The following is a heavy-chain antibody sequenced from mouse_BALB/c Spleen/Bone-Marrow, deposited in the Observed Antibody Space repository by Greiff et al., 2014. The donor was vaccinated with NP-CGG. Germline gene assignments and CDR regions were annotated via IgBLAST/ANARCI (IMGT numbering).Heavy chain of an antibody. CDR1: GYTFTNSW. V-gene: IGHV1S130*01. Sequence: VQLQQSGSVLVRPGASVRLSCKASGYTFTNSWIHWAKQRPGQGLEWIGDIHPNSGNTNYNEKFKAKATLTVDTSSGTAYVDLSSLTSEDSAVYYCARHHRYAYYFDYWGQGTTLTVSS. CDR2: IHPNSGNT. J-gene: IGHJ2*01. D-gene: IGHD2-14*01. CDR3: ARHHRYAYYFDY.